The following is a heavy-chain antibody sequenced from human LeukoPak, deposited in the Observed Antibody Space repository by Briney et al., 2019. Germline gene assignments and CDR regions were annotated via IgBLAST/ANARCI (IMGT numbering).Heavy chain of an antibody. Sequence: PGGSLRLSWAASGFTFSSYSMNWVRQASGKGLEWVSSISSSSSYIYYADSVKGRFTISRDNAKNSLYLQMNSMRAEDTAVYYCARESGYDFWSGYYPVDYWGQGTLVTVSS. CDR2: ISSSSSYI. J-gene: IGHJ4*02. CDR3: ARESGYDFWSGYYPVDY. D-gene: IGHD3-3*01. V-gene: IGHV3-21*01. CDR1: GFTFSSYS.